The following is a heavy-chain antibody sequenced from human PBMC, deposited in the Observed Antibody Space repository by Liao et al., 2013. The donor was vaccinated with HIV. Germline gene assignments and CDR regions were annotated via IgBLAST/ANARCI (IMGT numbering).Heavy chain of an antibody. CDR2: IYYTGTT. D-gene: IGHD4-17*01. V-gene: IGHV4-39*07. J-gene: IGHJ6*03. CDR3: ARVSTVAAYHYYYIDV. CDR1: GGSISSSSYY. Sequence: QVQLQESGPGLVKPWETLSLTCYVSGGSISSSSYYWGWIRQPPGKGLEWIGTIYYTGTTYYNPSLKSRVTISLGTSKDWFSLKMSSVTAADTAVYYCARVSTVAAYHYYYIDVWGKGTTVTVSS.